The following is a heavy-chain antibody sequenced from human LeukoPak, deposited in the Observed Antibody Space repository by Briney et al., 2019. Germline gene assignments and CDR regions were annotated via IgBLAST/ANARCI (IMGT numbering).Heavy chain of an antibody. CDR1: GYSFTSYW. Sequence: GEPLKISCKGSGYSFTSYWIGWVRQMPGKGLEWMGIIYPGDSDTRYSPSFQGQVTISADKSISTAYLQWSSLKASDTAMYYCARPPYYYDSSGYSTYYFDYWGQGTLVTVSP. CDR2: IYPGDSDT. D-gene: IGHD3-22*01. V-gene: IGHV5-51*01. CDR3: ARPPYYYDSSGYSTYYFDY. J-gene: IGHJ4*02.